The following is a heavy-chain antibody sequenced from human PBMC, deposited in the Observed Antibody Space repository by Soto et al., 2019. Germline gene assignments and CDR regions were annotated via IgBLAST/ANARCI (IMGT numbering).Heavy chain of an antibody. CDR2: ISGDGVTT. CDR3: AREYYGLLTGYYTDY. V-gene: IGHV3-74*01. J-gene: IGHJ4*02. D-gene: IGHD3-9*01. Sequence: EVQLVESGGDLVQRGGSLRLSCAASGFPFSSYWMHWVRHTPGKGLDWVARISGDGVTTYYADSVTGRFTVSRDNAKNTQSLQRSGLRAEDTAVYYCAREYYGLLTGYYTDYWGQGTLVSVSS. CDR1: GFPFSSYW.